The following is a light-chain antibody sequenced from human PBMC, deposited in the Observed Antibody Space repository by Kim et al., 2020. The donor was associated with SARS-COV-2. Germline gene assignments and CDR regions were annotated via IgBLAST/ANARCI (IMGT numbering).Light chain of an antibody. V-gene: IGLV3-19*01. CDR2: GKT. J-gene: IGLJ2*01. CDR1: GHRTYY. Sequence: GVRQALKITRQRDGHRTYYESWSQQKPGQAPVLVIYGKTNRPSGIPDRFSASSSGNTASLTITGAQAEDEADYYCNSRDSSGNVVFGGGTQLTVL. CDR3: NSRDSSGNVV.